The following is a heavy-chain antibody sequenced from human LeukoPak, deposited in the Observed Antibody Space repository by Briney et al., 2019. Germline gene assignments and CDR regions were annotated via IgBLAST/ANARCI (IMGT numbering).Heavy chain of an antibody. J-gene: IGHJ5*02. CDR2: IYYSGTT. CDR1: GGSITRSGYY. Sequence: PSETLSLTCTLSGGSITRSGYYWGWIRQPPGKGLEWIGNIYYSGTTYYNPSLKSRVTISVDTSKNQFSLKLSSVTAADTAVYYCARPQRSGHLDLRGQGTLVIVSS. V-gene: IGHV4-39*01. CDR3: ARPQRSGHLDL. D-gene: IGHD3-3*01.